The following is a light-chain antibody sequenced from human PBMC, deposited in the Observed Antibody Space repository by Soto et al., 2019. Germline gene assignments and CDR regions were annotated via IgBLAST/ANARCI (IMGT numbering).Light chain of an antibody. V-gene: IGKV3D-15*01. J-gene: IGKJ4*01. CDR3: QQYDDWLRLT. CDR2: GAS. CDR1: QSVNIY. Sequence: EIVMTQSAATLSVSPGERATLSCTSSQSVNIYLAWCQQKPGQAPRLLIFGASSRATGIPARFSGSGSGTEFNLTISSLQSEDFAVYFCQQYDDWLRLTFGGGTKVDIK.